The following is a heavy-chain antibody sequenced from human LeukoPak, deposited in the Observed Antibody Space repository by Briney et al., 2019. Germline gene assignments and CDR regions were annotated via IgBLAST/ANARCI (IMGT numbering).Heavy chain of an antibody. CDR2: ISSNGGST. CDR1: GFTFSSYA. CDR3: ARDSGVAAVDYAFDI. Sequence: PGGSLRLSCAASGFTFSSYAMHWVRQAPGKGLEYVSAISSNGGSTYYANSVKGRFTISRDNSKDTLYLQMGSLRAEDMAVYYCARDSGVAAVDYAFDIWGQGTMVTVSS. J-gene: IGHJ3*02. V-gene: IGHV3-64*01. D-gene: IGHD6-13*01.